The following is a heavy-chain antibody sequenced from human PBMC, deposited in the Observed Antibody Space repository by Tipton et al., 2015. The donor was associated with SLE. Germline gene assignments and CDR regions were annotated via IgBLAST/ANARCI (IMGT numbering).Heavy chain of an antibody. J-gene: IGHJ4*02. Sequence: QSGAEVKKPGSSVKVSCKASGGTFSSNTISWVRQAPGQGLEWMGRIIPILGVGNYAQKFQGRVTMTRNTSTTTAYMELSSLTSEDTAVYYCTRGLRFTMVQGVEYWGQGTLVTVSS. CDR2: IIPILGVG. CDR3: TRGLRFTMVQGVEY. D-gene: IGHD3-10*01. CDR1: GGTFSSNT. V-gene: IGHV1-69*04.